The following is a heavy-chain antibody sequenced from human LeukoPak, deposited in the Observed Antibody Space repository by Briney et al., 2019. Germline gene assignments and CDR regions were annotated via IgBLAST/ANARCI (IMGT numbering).Heavy chain of an antibody. CDR1: GYTFTSYG. V-gene: IGHV1-18*01. D-gene: IGHD3-16*01. Sequence: GASVKVSCKASGYTFTSYGFSWVRQAPGQGLEWMGWISAYNGNTNYAQKLQGRVTMTTDTSTSTAYMELRSLRSDDTAVYYCASSLRLGELCYWGQGTLVTVSS. CDR2: ISAYNGNT. CDR3: ASSLRLGELCY. J-gene: IGHJ4*02.